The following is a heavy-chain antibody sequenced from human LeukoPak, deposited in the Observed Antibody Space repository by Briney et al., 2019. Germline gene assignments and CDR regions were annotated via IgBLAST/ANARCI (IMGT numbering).Heavy chain of an antibody. CDR1: GYTFTSYD. CDR2: MNPNSGNT. V-gene: IGHV1-8*01. D-gene: IGHD6-19*01. Sequence: ASVTVSCKASGYTFTSYDINWVRQATGQGLEWMGWMNPNSGNTGYAQKFQGRVTMTRNTSISTAYMELSSLRSEDTAVYYCARGRGAVAGSSFDPWGQGTLVTVSS. CDR3: ARGRGAVAGSSFDP. J-gene: IGHJ5*02.